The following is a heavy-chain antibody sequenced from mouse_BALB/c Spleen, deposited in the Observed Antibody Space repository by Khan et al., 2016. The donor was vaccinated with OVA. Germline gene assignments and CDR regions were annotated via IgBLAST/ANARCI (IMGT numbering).Heavy chain of an antibody. Sequence: DLVKPGASVKLSCKASGYTFTSYWINWIKQRPGQGLEWIGRVSPGSGSPYYNEMFKGKATVTVDKSSNTAYIQLNSLSSEDSAVYFCTRSNNYGNSLYAMDYWGQGTSVTVSS. CDR2: VSPGSGSP. J-gene: IGHJ4*01. CDR3: TRSNNYGNSLYAMDY. D-gene: IGHD1-1*01. V-gene: IGHV1S41*01. CDR1: GYTFTSYW.